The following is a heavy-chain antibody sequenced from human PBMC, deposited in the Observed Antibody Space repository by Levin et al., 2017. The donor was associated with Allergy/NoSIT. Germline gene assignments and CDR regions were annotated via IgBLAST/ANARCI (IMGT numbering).Heavy chain of an antibody. CDR1: GLIFSDYG. V-gene: IGHV3-30*03. J-gene: IGHJ4*02. Sequence: GGSLRLSCAASGLIFSDYGMHWVRQAPDSGLEWVALITSDGSNKFYADSVKGRFIISRDNSRNILYLQLNSLRPEDTAVYYCASRGSFDHWGQGTLVTVSS. D-gene: IGHD3-10*01. CDR3: ASRGSFDH. CDR2: ITSDGSNK.